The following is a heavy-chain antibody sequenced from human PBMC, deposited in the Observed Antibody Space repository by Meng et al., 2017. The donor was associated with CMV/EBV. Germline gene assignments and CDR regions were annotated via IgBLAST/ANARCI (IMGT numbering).Heavy chain of an antibody. D-gene: IGHD2-2*01. J-gene: IGHJ4*02. CDR3: AREDIVVVPAARGFDY. Sequence: VQLQESGPGLVKPSETLSLTCTVSGGSIISYYWSWIRQPAGKGLEWIGRIYTSGSTNYNPSLKSRVTMSVDTSKNQFSLKLSSVTAADTAVYYCAREDIVVVPAARGFDYWGQGTLVTVSS. CDR1: GGSIISYY. CDR2: IYTSGST. V-gene: IGHV4-4*07.